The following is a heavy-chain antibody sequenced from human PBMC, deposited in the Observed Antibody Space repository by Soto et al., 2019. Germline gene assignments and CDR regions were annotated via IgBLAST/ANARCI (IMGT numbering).Heavy chain of an antibody. Sequence: QVQVVQSGAEEKKPGASVRLSCKAFGYTFTPYPIHWVRQAPGQGLEWMAWINVADGNTRYSPRFQGRVTVTRDTSATTAYMELSSLRSEDTAVYFCATGAPHTSGYYPNDYWGQGTPVTVSS. CDR1: GYTFTPYP. CDR2: INVADGNT. J-gene: IGHJ4*02. D-gene: IGHD3-22*01. CDR3: ATGAPHTSGYYPNDY. V-gene: IGHV1-3*05.